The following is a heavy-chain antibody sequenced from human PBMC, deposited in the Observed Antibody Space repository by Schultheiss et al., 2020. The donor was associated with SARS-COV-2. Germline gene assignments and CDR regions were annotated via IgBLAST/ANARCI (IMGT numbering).Heavy chain of an antibody. J-gene: IGHJ4*02. V-gene: IGHV3-64*04. D-gene: IGHD3-3*01. CDR1: GFTFSTYA. CDR3: ARLFNYDFWSGYSFDY. Sequence: GGSLRLSCAASGFTFSTYAMSWVRQAPGKGLEYVSAISSNGGSTYYADSVKGRFTISRDNSKNTLYLQMNSLRAEDTAVYYCARLFNYDFWSGYSFDYWGQGTLVTVSS. CDR2: ISSNGGST.